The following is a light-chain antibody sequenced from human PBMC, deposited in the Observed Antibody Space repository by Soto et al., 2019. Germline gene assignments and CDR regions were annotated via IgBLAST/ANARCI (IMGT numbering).Light chain of an antibody. CDR3: CSHAGSNNPFV. V-gene: IGLV2-8*01. CDR1: SGDVGGYNY. CDR2: DVN. J-gene: IGLJ1*01. Sequence: QSALTQPPSASGSPGQSVTISCTGTSGDVGGYNYVSWYQQHPGKAPKPMIYDVNKRPSGVPDRFSGSKSGNTASLTVSGLQADDAAYYYCCSHAGSNNPFVFGTGTKLTVL.